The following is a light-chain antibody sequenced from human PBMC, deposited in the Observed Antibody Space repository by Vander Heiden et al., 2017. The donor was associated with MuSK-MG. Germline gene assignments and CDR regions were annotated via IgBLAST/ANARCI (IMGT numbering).Light chain of an antibody. CDR3: QQNDSSPPA. J-gene: IGKJ4*01. V-gene: IGKV1-39*01. Sequence: DIQKTQSPSSLSASVGDRVTITCRASLTIGSYLNWYQQNPVKAPNLLIYAASSFVSGVPSRFSGSGSATDFTLTISRLQPEDFATYYCQQNDSSPPAFGGGTKVEI. CDR1: LTIGSY. CDR2: AAS.